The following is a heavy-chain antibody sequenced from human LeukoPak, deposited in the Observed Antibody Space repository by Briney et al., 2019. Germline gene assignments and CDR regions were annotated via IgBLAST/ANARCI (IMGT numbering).Heavy chain of an antibody. Sequence: RASVKVSCKTSGYTFTAYYVHWVRQAPGQGLEWMGWINPNNGGTNYVQRFQGRVTMTRDTYISTAYMELSRLTTDDTAVYYCARSGDYNSAWPAYWGQGTIVTVSS. V-gene: IGHV1-2*02. D-gene: IGHD3-22*01. J-gene: IGHJ4*02. CDR1: GYTFTAYY. CDR2: INPNNGGT. CDR3: ARSGDYNSAWPAY.